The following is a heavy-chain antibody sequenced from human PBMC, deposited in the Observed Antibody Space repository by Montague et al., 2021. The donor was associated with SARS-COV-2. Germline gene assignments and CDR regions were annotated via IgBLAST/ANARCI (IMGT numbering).Heavy chain of an antibody. CDR3: ARHPGSPKDAFDI. CDR1: GGSVSSRSYY. V-gene: IGHV4-39*01. J-gene: IGHJ3*02. Sequence: SETLSLTCTVSGGSVSSRSYYWGWICQPPGKGLEWIGTIFYTGNTYYNPSLKSRITISIDRSKNQFSLKLTSVTAADTSLYYCARHPGSPKDAFDIWGQGTMVTVSS. CDR2: IFYTGNT.